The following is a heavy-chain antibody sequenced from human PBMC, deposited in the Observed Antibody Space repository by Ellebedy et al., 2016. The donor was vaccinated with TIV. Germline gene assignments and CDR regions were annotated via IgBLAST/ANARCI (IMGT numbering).Heavy chain of an antibody. CDR1: GFTFSSYG. CDR2: ISYDGSNK. V-gene: IGHV3-30*03. Sequence: GGSLRLSXAASGFTFSSYGMHWVRQAPGKGLEWVAVISYDGSNKYYADSVKGRFTISRDNSKNTLYLQMNSLRAEDTAVYYCARRREALDYWGQGTLVTVSS. J-gene: IGHJ4*02. CDR3: ARRREALDY.